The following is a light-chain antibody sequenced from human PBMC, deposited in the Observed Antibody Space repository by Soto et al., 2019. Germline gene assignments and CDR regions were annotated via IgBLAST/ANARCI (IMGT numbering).Light chain of an antibody. CDR1: QSVSSY. Sequence: EIVLTQSPATLSLSPGERATLSCRASQSVSSYLAWYQQKPGQAPRLLIYDASNRATGIPARFSGSGSGTDFTLTISSLLPEEFAFYYCHQHSNWPRFGQGTKV. CDR3: HQHSNWPR. CDR2: DAS. J-gene: IGKJ1*01. V-gene: IGKV3-11*01.